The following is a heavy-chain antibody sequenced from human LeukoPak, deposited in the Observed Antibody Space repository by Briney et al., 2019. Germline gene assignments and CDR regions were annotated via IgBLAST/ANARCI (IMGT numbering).Heavy chain of an antibody. J-gene: IGHJ3*02. CDR3: ARDVFRAFDI. CDR1: GGSISSYY. V-gene: IGHV4-59*01. Sequence: SETLSLICTVSGGSISSYYWSWIRQPPGKGLEWIGYFYYSGSTNYNPSLKSRVTISVDTSKNQFSLKLSSVTAAVTAVYYCARDVFRAFDIWGQGTMVTVSS. CDR2: FYYSGST. D-gene: IGHD3-10*02.